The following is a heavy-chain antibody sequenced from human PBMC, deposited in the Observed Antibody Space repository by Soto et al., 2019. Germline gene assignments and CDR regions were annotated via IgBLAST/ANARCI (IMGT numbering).Heavy chain of an antibody. D-gene: IGHD3-9*01. CDR1: VGSISSSSYY. CDR2: IYYSGST. Sequence: PSETVSLTCTVSVGSISSSSYYWGWIRQPPGKGLEWIGSIYYSGSTYYNTSLKSRVTISVYTSKNQFSVKLSAVTAADTAVYYCARLGYCNPLSYYYYGMDVWGQGTTDTVSS. CDR3: ARLGYCNPLSYYYYGMDV. V-gene: IGHV4-39*01. J-gene: IGHJ6*01.